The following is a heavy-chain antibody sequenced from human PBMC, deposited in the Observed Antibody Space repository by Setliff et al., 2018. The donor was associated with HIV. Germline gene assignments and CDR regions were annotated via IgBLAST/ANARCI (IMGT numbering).Heavy chain of an antibody. V-gene: IGHV3-7*03. Sequence: HPGGSLRLSCAASGFIFNDYWMSWVRQAPGKGLEWVANIKKDGSEKYYVDSVKGRFTISRDNAANSLYLQMNSLRAEDTAVYYCAKRVATIRHSSYYFDYWGQGTLVTVSS. CDR1: GFIFNDYW. J-gene: IGHJ4*02. CDR3: AKRVATIRHSSYYFDY. CDR2: IKKDGSEK. D-gene: IGHD5-12*01.